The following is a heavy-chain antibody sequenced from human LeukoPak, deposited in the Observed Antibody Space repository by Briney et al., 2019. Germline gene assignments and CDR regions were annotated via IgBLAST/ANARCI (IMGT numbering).Heavy chain of an antibody. J-gene: IGHJ4*02. CDR1: GYTFTSYG. D-gene: IGHD2-8*01. CDR3: ARARVMMDEFDY. V-gene: IGHV1-18*01. CDR2: ISAYNGNT. Sequence: GASVKVSCKASGYTFTSYGIIWVRQAPGQGLEWMGWISAYNGNTNYAQKLQGRVTMTRDTSTSTAYMELRSLRSDDTAVYYWARARVMMDEFDYWGQGTLVTVSS.